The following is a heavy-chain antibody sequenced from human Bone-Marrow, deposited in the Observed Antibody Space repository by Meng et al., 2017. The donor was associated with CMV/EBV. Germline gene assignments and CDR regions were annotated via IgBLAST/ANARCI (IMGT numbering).Heavy chain of an antibody. CDR1: GFTFRSYA. J-gene: IGHJ3*02. D-gene: IGHD1-26*01. Sequence: GESLKISCAASGFTFRSYAMSWVRQAPGKGLEWVSAISGSGGSTYYADSVKGRFTISRDNSKNTLYLQMNSLRAEDTAVYYWAKDLLYLFSFDIWGQGTMVTVSS. V-gene: IGHV3-23*01. CDR2: ISGSGGST. CDR3: AKDLLYLFSFDI.